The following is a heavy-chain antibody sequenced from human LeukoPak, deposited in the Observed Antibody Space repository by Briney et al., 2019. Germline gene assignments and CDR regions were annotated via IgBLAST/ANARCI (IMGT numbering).Heavy chain of an antibody. CDR2: IYTSGST. J-gene: IGHJ3*02. CDR3: ARTRQSTVVTSIDAFDI. V-gene: IGHV4-61*02. CDR1: GGSISSGSYY. Sequence: TLSLTCTVSGGSISSGSYYWSWIRQPAGKGLEWIGRIYTSGSTNYNPSLKSRVTISVDTSKNQFSLKLSSVTAADTAVYYCARTRQSTVVTSIDAFDIWGQGTMVTVSS. D-gene: IGHD4-23*01.